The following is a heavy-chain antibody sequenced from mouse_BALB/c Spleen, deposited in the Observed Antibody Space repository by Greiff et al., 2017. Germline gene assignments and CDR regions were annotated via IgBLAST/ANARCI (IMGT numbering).Heavy chain of an antibody. D-gene: IGHD2-1*01. CDR2: IVPSDSET. CDR1: GYTFTSYW. J-gene: IGHJ1*01. V-gene: IGHV1-61*01. CDR3: ARRNGNCWYFDD. Sequence: VQLQQPGAELVRPGASVKLSCKASGYTFTSYWMNWVKQRPGQGLEWIGMIVPSDSETHYNQMFKDKATLTVDKSSSTAYMQLSSLASEDSAVFYCARRNGNCWYFDDWGAGTTVTVSS.